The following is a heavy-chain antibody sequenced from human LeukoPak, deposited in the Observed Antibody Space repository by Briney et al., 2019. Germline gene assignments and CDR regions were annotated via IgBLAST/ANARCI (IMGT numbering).Heavy chain of an antibody. D-gene: IGHD2-15*01. CDR3: AKGFYYCSDGCPQYYYYMDV. J-gene: IGHJ6*03. CDR1: GFTFSRHG. CDR2: IRYDGSVK. V-gene: IGHV3-30*02. Sequence: GGSLRLSCAASGFTFSRHGMHWVRQAPGKGLEWVAFIRYDGSVKYYADAVKGRFTISRDNSENTLYLQMNSLRPEDTAVYYCAKGFYYCSDGCPQYYYYMDVWGKGTTVIVSS.